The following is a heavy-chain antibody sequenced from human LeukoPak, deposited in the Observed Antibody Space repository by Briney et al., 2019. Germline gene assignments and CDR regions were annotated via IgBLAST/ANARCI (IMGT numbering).Heavy chain of an antibody. CDR1: GGSISSYY. CDR2: INHSGST. D-gene: IGHD3-22*01. CDR3: ATLGEYYDSSGYYYN. Sequence: SETLSLTCTVSGGSISSYYWSWIRQPPGKGLEWIGEINHSGSTYYNPSLKSRVTISEDTSKNQFSLKLTSVTAADTAVYYCATLGEYYDSSGYYYNWGQGTLVTVSS. V-gene: IGHV4-34*01. J-gene: IGHJ4*02.